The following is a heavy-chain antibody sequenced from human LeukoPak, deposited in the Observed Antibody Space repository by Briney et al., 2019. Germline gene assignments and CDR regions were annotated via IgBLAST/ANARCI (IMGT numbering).Heavy chain of an antibody. CDR1: GFTFSSYA. V-gene: IGHV3-23*01. Sequence: ASLRLSCAASGFTFSSYAMSWVRQAPGKGLEWVSAISGSGGSTYYADSVKGRFTISRDNSKNTLYLQMSSLRAEDTAVYYCVTRGGNIAVAGTGAFDIWGQGTMVTVSS. D-gene: IGHD6-19*01. J-gene: IGHJ3*02. CDR2: ISGSGGST. CDR3: VTRGGNIAVAGTGAFDI.